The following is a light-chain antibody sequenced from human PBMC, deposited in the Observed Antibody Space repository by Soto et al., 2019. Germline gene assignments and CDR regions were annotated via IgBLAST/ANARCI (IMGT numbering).Light chain of an antibody. Sequence: DIQMTQSPSSLSASVGDRITIACRASQSITTYLNWYQQKPGKAPNLLIYAASSLQSGVPSRFSGSGSGADFTLTITSLQPEDFATYYCQQSHSTPYTFGQGTMVEI. CDR3: QQSHSTPYT. J-gene: IGKJ2*01. CDR1: QSITTY. CDR2: AAS. V-gene: IGKV1-39*01.